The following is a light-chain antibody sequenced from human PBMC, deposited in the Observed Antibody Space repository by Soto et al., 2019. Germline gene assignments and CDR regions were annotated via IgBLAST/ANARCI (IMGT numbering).Light chain of an antibody. Sequence: DMVLTQSPGTLSLSPGERPTLSCRSSQSVSSNYLAWYQQKPDQAPRLVLYVVSARAPGMPDRFSGSGSGIYFSLTSSSLEPEDSAAYYCQQYGSSPTFGQGTKVDIK. CDR2: VVS. CDR1: QSVSSNY. CDR3: QQYGSSPT. V-gene: IGKV3-20*01. J-gene: IGKJ1*01.